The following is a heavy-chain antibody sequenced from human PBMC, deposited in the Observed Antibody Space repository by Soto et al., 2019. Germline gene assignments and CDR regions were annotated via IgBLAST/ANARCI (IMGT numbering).Heavy chain of an antibody. J-gene: IGHJ3*02. CDR3: ARRRIVGATHAFDI. Sequence: SQTQSLTCTVSGGTIRSSSYYWGWIRKPPGKGLEWIGSIYYSGSTYYNPSLKSRVTISVDTSKNQFSLKLSSVTAADTAVYSCARRRIVGATHAFDIWGQGTMFTVS. CDR1: GGTIRSSSYY. CDR2: IYYSGST. D-gene: IGHD1-26*01. V-gene: IGHV4-39*01.